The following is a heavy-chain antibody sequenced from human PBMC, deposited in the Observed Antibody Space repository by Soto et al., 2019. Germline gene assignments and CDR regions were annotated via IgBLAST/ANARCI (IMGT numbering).Heavy chain of an antibody. J-gene: IGHJ4*02. CDR2: IKSKTDGGTT. CDR1: GFTLGNAW. Sequence: GGSLKLSCEASGFTLGNAWMSFFLHAPWNGLEWVGRIKSKTDGGTTDYAAPVKGRFTISRDDSKNTLYLQMNSLKTEDTAVYYCTTDRGRTYYYGSGSPQYDYWGQGTLVTVSS. D-gene: IGHD3-10*01. V-gene: IGHV3-15*01. CDR3: TTDRGRTYYYGSGSPQYDY.